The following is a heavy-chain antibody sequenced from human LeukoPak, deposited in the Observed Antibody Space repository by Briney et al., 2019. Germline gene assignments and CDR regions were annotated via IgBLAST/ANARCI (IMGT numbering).Heavy chain of an antibody. CDR3: ARYIAAAGKTDY. D-gene: IGHD6-13*01. Sequence: ASVKVSCKASGYTFTSYDINWVRQATGQGLEWMGWMNPNSGNTGYAQKFQGRVTMTRNTSISTAYMELSSLRSEDTVVYYCARYIAAAGKTDYWGQGTLVTVSS. J-gene: IGHJ4*02. CDR2: MNPNSGNT. CDR1: GYTFTSYD. V-gene: IGHV1-8*01.